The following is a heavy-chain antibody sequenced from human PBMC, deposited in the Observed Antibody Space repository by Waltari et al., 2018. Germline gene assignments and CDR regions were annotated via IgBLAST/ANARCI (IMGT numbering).Heavy chain of an antibody. V-gene: IGHV3-7*01. CDR2: IKQDGSEK. CDR1: EFTFSSYR. D-gene: IGHD2-21*01. J-gene: IGHJ4*02. Sequence: EVQLVESGGGLVQPGGSLRLSCAASEFTFSSYRMSWVSQAPGKGLEWVANIKQDGSEKYYVDSVKGRFTISRDNAKNSLYLQMNSLRAEDTAVYYCARLLCGGDCYGFDYWGQGTLVTVSS. CDR3: ARLLCGGDCYGFDY.